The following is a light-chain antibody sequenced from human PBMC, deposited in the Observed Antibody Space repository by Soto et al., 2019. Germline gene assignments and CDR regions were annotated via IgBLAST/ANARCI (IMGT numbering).Light chain of an antibody. Sequence: QSVLTQPPSASGSPGQSVTISCTGTSSDVGGYNYVSWYQQHPGKAPKLMIYEVSKRPSGVPDRFSGSKSGNTASLTVSGLQAEDEAHYYCNSYADSNKFVFGSGTKVNV. V-gene: IGLV2-8*01. CDR1: SSDVGGYNY. CDR3: NSYADSNKFV. J-gene: IGLJ1*01. CDR2: EVS.